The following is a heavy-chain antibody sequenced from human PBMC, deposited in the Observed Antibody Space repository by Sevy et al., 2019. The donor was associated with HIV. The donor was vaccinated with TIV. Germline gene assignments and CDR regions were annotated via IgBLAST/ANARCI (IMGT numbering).Heavy chain of an antibody. D-gene: IGHD6-19*01. J-gene: IGHJ4*02. CDR3: AKDTSGWYDALDQ. Sequence: GGSLRLSCEVSGFTFGYFAMSWVRQAPGKGLEWVSGISPNGATSHYAASVRGRFTISRDNSKNRMYLQMSSLRAEDTAQYYCAKDTSGWYDALDQWGQGTLVTVSP. V-gene: IGHV3-23*01. CDR1: GFTFGYFA. CDR2: ISPNGATS.